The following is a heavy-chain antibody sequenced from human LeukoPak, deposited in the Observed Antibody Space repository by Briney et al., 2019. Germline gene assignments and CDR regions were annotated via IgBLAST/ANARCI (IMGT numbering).Heavy chain of an antibody. CDR3: ARDLGPSRGFDY. D-gene: IGHD3-10*01. J-gene: IGHJ4*02. Sequence: PSETLSLTCAVSGGSINGYYWGWIRQPPGKGLEWIGWIHSTGTTKYDPSLTGRVTISVTTSKNQFSLKLTSVIAADTAFYYCARDLGPSRGFDYWGRGTLVTVSS. V-gene: IGHV4-59*01. CDR2: IHSTGTT. CDR1: GGSINGYY.